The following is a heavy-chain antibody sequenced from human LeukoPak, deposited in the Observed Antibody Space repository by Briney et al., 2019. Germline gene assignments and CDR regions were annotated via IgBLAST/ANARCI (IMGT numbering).Heavy chain of an antibody. D-gene: IGHD3-10*01. CDR1: GGSISSYY. J-gene: IGHJ6*02. V-gene: IGHV4-4*07. CDR2: IYTSGST. Sequence: PSETLSLTCTVSGGSISSYYWSWIRQPAGKGLEWIGRIYTSGSTNYNPSLKSRVTMSVDTSKNQFSLKLSSVTAADTDVYYCATTMVRGASYYYGMDVWGQGTTVTVSS. CDR3: ATTMVRGASYYYGMDV.